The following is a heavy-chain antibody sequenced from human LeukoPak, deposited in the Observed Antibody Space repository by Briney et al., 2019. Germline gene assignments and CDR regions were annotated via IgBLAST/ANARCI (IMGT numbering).Heavy chain of an antibody. J-gene: IGHJ3*02. D-gene: IGHD4-23*01. CDR1: GGSISSGSYY. V-gene: IGHV4-39*07. CDR2: INHSGST. CDR3: ARDPDYGGNPPEGAFDI. Sequence: SETLSLTCTVSGGSISSGSYYWSWIRQPPGKGLEWIGEINHSGSTNYNPSLKSRVTISVDTSKNQFSLKLSSVTAADTAVYYCARDPDYGGNPPEGAFDIWGQGTMVTVSS.